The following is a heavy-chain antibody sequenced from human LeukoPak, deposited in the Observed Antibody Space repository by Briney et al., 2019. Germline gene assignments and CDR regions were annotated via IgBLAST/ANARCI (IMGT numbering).Heavy chain of an antibody. J-gene: IGHJ4*02. D-gene: IGHD5-12*01. CDR3: ASLIVAISSTFDY. CDR1: GFTFSSYW. CDR2: IKQDGSEK. Sequence: GGSLRLSCAASGFTFSSYWMSWVRQAPGKGLEWVANIKQDGSEKYYVDSVKGRFTISRDNAKNSLYLQMNSLRAEDTAVYYCASLIVAISSTFDYWGQGTLVTVSS. V-gene: IGHV3-7*01.